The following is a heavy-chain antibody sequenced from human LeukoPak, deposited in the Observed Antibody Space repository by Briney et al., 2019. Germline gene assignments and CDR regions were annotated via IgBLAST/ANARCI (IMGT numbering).Heavy chain of an antibody. CDR1: GFTFSSYA. CDR2: ISGSGGST. CDR3: AKGGSRSCGSCFSDAFDI. V-gene: IGHV3-23*01. J-gene: IGHJ3*02. D-gene: IGHD2-15*01. Sequence: GGSLRLSCAASGFTFSSYAMSWVRQAPGKGLEWVSAISGSGGSTYYADSVKGRFTISRDNSKNTLYLQMNSLRAEDTAVYYCAKGGSRSCGSCFSDAFDIWGQGTVVAVSS.